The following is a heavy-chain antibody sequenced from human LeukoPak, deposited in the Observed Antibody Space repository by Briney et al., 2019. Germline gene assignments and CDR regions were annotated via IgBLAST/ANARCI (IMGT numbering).Heavy chain of an antibody. V-gene: IGHV1-2*02. J-gene: IGHJ4*02. CDR2: INPDSGVT. Sequence: ASVKVSCKASGYTFTGYYMHWVRQAPGQGLEWMGWINPDSGVTNFAQKFQGRVTMTRDTSISTAYMELSRLRSDDTAVYYCGRDFRDSLDYWGQGALVTVSS. CDR1: GYTFTGYY. CDR3: GRDFRDSLDY.